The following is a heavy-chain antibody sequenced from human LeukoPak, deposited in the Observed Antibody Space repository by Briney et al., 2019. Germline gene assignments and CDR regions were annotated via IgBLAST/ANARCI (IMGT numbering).Heavy chain of an antibody. CDR2: IGRTGSDR. CDR3: ATETTDLGRHYDF. CDR1: GFSFGCCG. D-gene: IGHD1-7*01. J-gene: IGHJ4*02. Sequence: KPGGSLRLSCAASGFSFGCCGINWVRQAPGRGLEFVASIGRTGSDRYYADSVKGRFSISRDNAKSALYLQMNSLRAEDTAVYYCATETTDLGRHYDFWGQGTLPTVSS. V-gene: IGHV3-21*01.